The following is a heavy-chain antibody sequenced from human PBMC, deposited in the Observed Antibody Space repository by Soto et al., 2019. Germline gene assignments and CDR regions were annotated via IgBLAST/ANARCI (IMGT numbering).Heavy chain of an antibody. CDR2: ISWNSGSI. Sequence: GGSLRLCWAASGFTFDDYAMHWVRQTPGKGLEWVSGISWNSGSIGYADSVKGRFTISRDNAKNSLYLQMNSLRAEDTALYYCAKAGEAYYYYSYMDVWGKGTTVTVSS. V-gene: IGHV3-9*01. CDR1: GFTFDDYA. CDR3: AKAGEAYYYYSYMDV. J-gene: IGHJ6*03.